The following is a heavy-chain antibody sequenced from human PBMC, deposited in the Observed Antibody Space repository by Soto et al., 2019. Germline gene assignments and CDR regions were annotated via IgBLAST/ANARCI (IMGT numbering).Heavy chain of an antibody. CDR3: ARVGRGCTNGVCYFFSPGSDPYYGMDV. J-gene: IGHJ6*02. Sequence: GGSLRLSCAASGFTFSSYSMKWVRQAPGKGLEWVSSISSSSSYIYYADSVKGRFTISRDNAKNSLYLQMNSLRAEDTAVYYCARVGRGCTNGVCYFFSPGSDPYYGMDVWGQGTTVTVSS. V-gene: IGHV3-21*01. D-gene: IGHD2-8*01. CDR1: GFTFSSYS. CDR2: ISSSSSYI.